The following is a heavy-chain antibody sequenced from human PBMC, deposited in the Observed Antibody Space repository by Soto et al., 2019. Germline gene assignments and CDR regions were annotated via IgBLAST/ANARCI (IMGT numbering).Heavy chain of an antibody. D-gene: IGHD3-3*01. CDR3: ANGRFLEWLLPDNWFDP. V-gene: IGHV3-23*01. CDR2: ISGSGGST. Sequence: AGGSLRLSCAASGFTFSSHAMSWVRQAPGKGLEWVSAISGSGGSTYYADSVKGRFTISRDNSKNTLNLQMNSLRAEDAAVYYCANGRFLEWLLPDNWFDPWGQGTLVTVSS. CDR1: GFTFSSHA. J-gene: IGHJ5*02.